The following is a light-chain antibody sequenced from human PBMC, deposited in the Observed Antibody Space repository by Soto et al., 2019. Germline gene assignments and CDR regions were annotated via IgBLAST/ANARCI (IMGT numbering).Light chain of an antibody. J-gene: IGKJ4*01. V-gene: IGKV3-15*01. CDR1: QSVSSN. CDR3: QQYNNWPPRII. CDR2: GAS. Sequence: EIEMTQSPATLSVAPGERATLSCRASQSVSSNLAWYQQKPGQAPRLLIYGASTRATGIPARFSGSGSGTEFTLTISSLQSEDFAVYYCQQYNNWPPRIIFGGGTKVEIK.